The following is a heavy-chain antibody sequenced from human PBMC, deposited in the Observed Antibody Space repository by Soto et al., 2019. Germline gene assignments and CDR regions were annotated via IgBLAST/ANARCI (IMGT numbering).Heavy chain of an antibody. Sequence: VQLQESGPGLVKPSGTLSLTCTVSGGSISTTNWWCWVRQSPGKGLGWIGEILLIGSSNYNPSLKSRVKISIDKSKNQSALRLSSVTAAYTAVYYCASGFDSDGLYNGGHPWGQGTLVSVSS. D-gene: IGHD3-22*01. CDR2: ILLIGSS. CDR3: ASGFDSDGLYNGGHP. CDR1: GGSISTTNW. J-gene: IGHJ5*02. V-gene: IGHV4-4*02.